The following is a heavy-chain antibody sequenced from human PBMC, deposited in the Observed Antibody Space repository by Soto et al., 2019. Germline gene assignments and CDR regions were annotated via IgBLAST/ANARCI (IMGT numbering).Heavy chain of an antibody. CDR2: ISYDGSNK. D-gene: IGHD3-22*01. Sequence: QVQLVESGGGVVQPGRSLRLSCAASGFTFSSHAMHWVRQAPGKGLEWVAVISYDGSNKYYADSVKGRFTISRDNSKNTLYLQMNSLRAEDTAVYYCARNAIVVVMNWYFDLWGRGTLVTVSS. CDR3: ARNAIVVVMNWYFDL. J-gene: IGHJ2*01. CDR1: GFTFSSHA. V-gene: IGHV3-30-3*01.